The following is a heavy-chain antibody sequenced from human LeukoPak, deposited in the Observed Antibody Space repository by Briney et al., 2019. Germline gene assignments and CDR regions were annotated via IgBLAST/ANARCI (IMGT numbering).Heavy chain of an antibody. Sequence: GGSLRLSCAASGFTFRNYAMHWVRQAPGKGLEWGAVLTYDGSDKDYADSVKGRFTISRDNSKNTLYLQLNRLRAEDTALYYCAGDLADSYLFDYWGQGTLVTVSS. CDR3: AGDLADSYLFDY. J-gene: IGHJ4*02. D-gene: IGHD3-10*01. CDR2: LTYDGSDK. CDR1: GFTFRNYA. V-gene: IGHV3-30-3*01.